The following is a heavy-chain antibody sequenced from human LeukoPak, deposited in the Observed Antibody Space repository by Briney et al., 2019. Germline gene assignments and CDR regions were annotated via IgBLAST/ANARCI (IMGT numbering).Heavy chain of an antibody. J-gene: IGHJ4*02. CDR1: GFTVSSNS. Sequence: GGSLRLSCTVSGFTVSSNSMSWVRQAPGKGLEWVSFIYSDNTHYSDSVKGRFTISRDNSRNTLYLQMNSLRAEDTAVYYCAGRAGAYSHPYDYWGQGTLVTVSS. CDR3: AGRAGAYSHPYDY. CDR2: IYSDNT. D-gene: IGHD4/OR15-4a*01. V-gene: IGHV3-53*01.